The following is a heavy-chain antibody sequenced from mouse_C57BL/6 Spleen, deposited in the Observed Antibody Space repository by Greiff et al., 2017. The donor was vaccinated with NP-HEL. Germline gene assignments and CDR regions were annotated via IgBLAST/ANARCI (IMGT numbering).Heavy chain of an antibody. CDR2: IWSGGST. CDR3: ARGEDGYYYFDY. Sequence: VQLVESGPGLVQPSQSLSITCTVSGFSLTSYGVHWVRQSPGKGLEWLGVIWSGGSTAYNAAFISRLSISKNNSKSQVFFKMNSLQADDTAIYYCARGEDGYYYFDYWGQGTTLTVSS. CDR1: GFSLTSYG. V-gene: IGHV2-2*01. J-gene: IGHJ2*01. D-gene: IGHD2-3*01.